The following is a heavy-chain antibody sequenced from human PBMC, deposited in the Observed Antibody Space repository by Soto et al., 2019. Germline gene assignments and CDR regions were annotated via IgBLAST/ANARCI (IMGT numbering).Heavy chain of an antibody. CDR3: ARGQEGVVATH. CDR2: VKDGGHT. J-gene: IGHJ4*02. V-gene: IGHV4-34*01. Sequence: QVQLQQWGAGLLKPSETLSLNCAVTGGSLSGYYWSWIRQPPGKGLEWIGEVKDGGHTNYSPSLRGLXTXSXXSSNNRFSLRLNSVTAADTGVYYCARGQEGVVATHWDQGSLVTVSS. CDR1: GGSLSGYY. D-gene: IGHD5-12*01.